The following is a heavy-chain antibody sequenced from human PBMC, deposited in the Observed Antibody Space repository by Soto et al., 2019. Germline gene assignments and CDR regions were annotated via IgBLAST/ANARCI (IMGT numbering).Heavy chain of an antibody. J-gene: IGHJ4*02. CDR1: GYTFTSYG. CDR2: ISAYNGNT. V-gene: IGHV1-18*01. CDR3: ARDYSDYYDSSGYYSFDY. D-gene: IGHD3-22*01. Sequence: ASVKVSCKASGYTFTSYGISWVRQAPGQGLEWMGWISAYNGNTNYAQKLQGRVTMTTDTPTSTAYMELRSLRSDDTAVYYCARDYSDYYDSSGYYSFDYWGQGTLVTVSS.